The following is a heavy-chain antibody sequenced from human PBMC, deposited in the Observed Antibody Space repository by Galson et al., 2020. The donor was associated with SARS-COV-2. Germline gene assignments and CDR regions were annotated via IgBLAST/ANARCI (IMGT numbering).Heavy chain of an antibody. D-gene: IGHD3-3*01. CDR1: GASISSGSYY. J-gene: IGHJ6*02. Sequence: SETLSLTCTVSGASISSGSYYWSWIRQPAGKGLEWIGRIYKSGNTNYNPSLWSQVTISVDTSKNQFSLKLTSVTAADTAVYYCARGNSPCVTISGVLTGTCGMDVWGQGTTVTVSS. CDR2: IYKSGNT. CDR3: ARGNSPCVTISGVLTGTCGMDV. V-gene: IGHV4-61*02.